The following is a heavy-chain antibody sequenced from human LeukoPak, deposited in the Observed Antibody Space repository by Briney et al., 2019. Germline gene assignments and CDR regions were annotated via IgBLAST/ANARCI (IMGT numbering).Heavy chain of an antibody. CDR2: ISSSSSTI. J-gene: IGHJ4*02. D-gene: IGHD4-23*01. CDR1: GFTFGSYS. V-gene: IGHV3-48*02. CDR3: AREDYFGNGY. Sequence: GGSLRLSCAASGFTFGSYSMNWVRQAPGKGLEWVSYISSSSSTIYSADSVKGRFTISRDNAKHSLYLQMNSLRDEDTAVYYCAREDYFGNGYWGQGTLVTVSS.